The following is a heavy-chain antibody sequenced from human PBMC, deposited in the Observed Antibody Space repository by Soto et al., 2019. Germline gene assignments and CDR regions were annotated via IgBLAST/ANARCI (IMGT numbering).Heavy chain of an antibody. CDR3: ARGFWNRGYYYYYYMDV. D-gene: IGHD1-1*01. Sequence: SETLSLTCAVYGGSFSGYYWSWIRQPPGKGLEWIGEINHSGSTNYNPSLKSRVTISVDTSKNQFSLKLSSVTAADTAVYYCARGFWNRGYYYYYYMDVWGKGTTVTVSS. CDR2: INHSGST. V-gene: IGHV4-34*01. J-gene: IGHJ6*03. CDR1: GGSFSGYY.